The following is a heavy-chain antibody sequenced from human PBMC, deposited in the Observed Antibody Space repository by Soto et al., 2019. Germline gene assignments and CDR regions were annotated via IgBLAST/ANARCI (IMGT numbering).Heavy chain of an antibody. Sequence: GGSLRLSCAASGFTFSSYSMNWVRQAPGKGLEWVSSISSSSSYIYYADSVKGRFTISRDNAKNSLYLQMNSLRAEDTAVYYCARDSASDILTGYYKDYWGQGTLVTVSS. D-gene: IGHD3-9*01. J-gene: IGHJ4*02. V-gene: IGHV3-21*01. CDR2: ISSSSSYI. CDR1: GFTFSSYS. CDR3: ARDSASDILTGYYKDY.